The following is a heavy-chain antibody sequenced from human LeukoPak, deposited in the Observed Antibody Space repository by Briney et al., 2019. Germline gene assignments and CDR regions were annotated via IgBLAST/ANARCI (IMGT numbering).Heavy chain of an antibody. Sequence: PGGSLRLSCAASGFTFSSYALSWVRQAPGKGLEWVSGISISGGSTYYADSVKGQFTISRDNSKNTLYLQMNSLRAEDTAVYYCARGRGGDYGGNSGHFDYWGQGTLVTVSS. CDR2: ISISGGST. CDR1: GFTFSSYA. CDR3: ARGRGGDYGGNSGHFDY. D-gene: IGHD4-23*01. J-gene: IGHJ4*02. V-gene: IGHV3-23*01.